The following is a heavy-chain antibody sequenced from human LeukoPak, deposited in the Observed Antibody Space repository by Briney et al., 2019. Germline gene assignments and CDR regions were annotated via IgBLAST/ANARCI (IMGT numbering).Heavy chain of an antibody. V-gene: IGHV1-2*02. CDR1: GYTFTGYY. J-gene: IGHJ4*02. CDR2: INPNSGGT. D-gene: IGHD3-10*01. CDR3: ALLWFGESLPGGRFDY. Sequence: ASVKVSCKASGYTFTGYYMHWVRQAPGQGLEWMGWINPNSGGTNYAQKLQSRVTMTRGTSISTAYMELSRLRSDDTAVYYCALLWFGESLPGGRFDYWGQGTLATVSS.